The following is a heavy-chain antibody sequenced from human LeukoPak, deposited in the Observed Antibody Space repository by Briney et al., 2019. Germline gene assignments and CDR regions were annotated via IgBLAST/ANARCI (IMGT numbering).Heavy chain of an antibody. CDR3: ASGRRFDP. Sequence: GGSLRLSCAASGFPFSSYVMSWVRQAPGKGLEWIAYINHNGEAIYYPDFVKGRFIISRDNAKNTLYLQMNSLRAEDTAVYYCASGRRFDPWGQGTLVTVSS. CDR2: INHNGEAI. J-gene: IGHJ5*02. CDR1: GFPFSSYV. V-gene: IGHV3-48*03.